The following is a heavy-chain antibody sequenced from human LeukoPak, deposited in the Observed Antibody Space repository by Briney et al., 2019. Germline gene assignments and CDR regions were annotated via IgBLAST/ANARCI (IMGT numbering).Heavy chain of an antibody. J-gene: IGHJ4*02. CDR1: GFTVSSDY. Sequence: GGSLRLSCAASGFTVSSDYMSWVRQAPGKGLEWVSDIYSDGTTYYADSVKDRFTISKDKFKNTLYLQMNNLRVEDTGVYYCASEGEVGAITTLQYWGQGTLVTVSS. V-gene: IGHV3-66*01. CDR2: IYSDGTT. D-gene: IGHD1-26*01. CDR3: ASEGEVGAITTLQY.